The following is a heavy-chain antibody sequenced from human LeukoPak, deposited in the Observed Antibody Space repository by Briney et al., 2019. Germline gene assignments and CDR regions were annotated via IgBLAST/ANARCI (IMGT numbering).Heavy chain of an antibody. CDR3: ARHETYYYDSSGYDAFDI. CDR1: GGSISSYY. J-gene: IGHJ3*02. D-gene: IGHD3-22*01. CDR2: IYTSGST. Sequence: SETLSLTCTVSGGSISSYYWSWIRQPPGKGLEWIGYIYTSGSTNYNPSLKSRVTISVDTSKNQFSLKLSSVTAADTAVYYCARHETYYYDSSGYDAFDIWGQGTMVTVSP. V-gene: IGHV4-4*09.